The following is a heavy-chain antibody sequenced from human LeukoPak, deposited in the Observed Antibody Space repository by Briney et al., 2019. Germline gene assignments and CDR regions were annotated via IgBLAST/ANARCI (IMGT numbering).Heavy chain of an antibody. V-gene: IGHV3-23*01. CDR3: ARIQSAAAVYAFDI. D-gene: IGHD6-13*01. CDR2: ISGSGDNT. Sequence: PGGSLRLSCAASGFTFSSYAMNWVRQAPGKGLEWVSGISGSGDNTYYADSVKGRFTISRDNSKNTLYLQMNSLRAEDTAVYYCARIQSAAAVYAFDIWGQGTMVTVSS. J-gene: IGHJ3*02. CDR1: GFTFSSYA.